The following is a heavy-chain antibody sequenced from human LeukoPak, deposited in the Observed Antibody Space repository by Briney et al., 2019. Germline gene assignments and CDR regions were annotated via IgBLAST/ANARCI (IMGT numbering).Heavy chain of an antibody. D-gene: IGHD2-21*02. V-gene: IGHV4-59*08. CDR3: ATHVVLTAPFGY. Sequence: PSETLSLTCTVSGGSTRSYHWSWIRQSPGKGLEWIGYIYYTGSTNYNPSLKSRVTISIDTSKNQFSLKLSSVTAADTAVYYCATHVVLTAPFGYWGQGTLVTVSS. CDR2: IYYTGST. CDR1: GGSTRSYH. J-gene: IGHJ4*02.